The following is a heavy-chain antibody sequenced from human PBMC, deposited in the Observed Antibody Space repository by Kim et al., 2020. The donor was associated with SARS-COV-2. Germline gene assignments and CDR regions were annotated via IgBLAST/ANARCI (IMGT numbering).Heavy chain of an antibody. V-gene: IGHV4-39*01. CDR3: AADISSRWFYY. D-gene: IGHD6-13*01. CDR1: GDSINTNYY. Sequence: SETLSLTCTVSGDSINTNYYWGWIRQSPGKGLEWIRTVHSSGGTYYNPSLNSRVTIFVDTSKNQVSLNLRSVTAADTAAYFGAADISSRWFYYWGRGTLVTVSS. CDR2: VHSSGGT. J-gene: IGHJ4*02.